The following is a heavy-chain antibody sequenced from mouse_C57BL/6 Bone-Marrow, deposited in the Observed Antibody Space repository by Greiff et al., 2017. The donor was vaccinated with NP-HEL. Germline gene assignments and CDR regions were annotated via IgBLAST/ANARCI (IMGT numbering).Heavy chain of an antibody. J-gene: IGHJ1*03. CDR3: ARDGSSYEWYFDV. V-gene: IGHV5-4*01. Sequence: EVQVVESGGGLVKPGGSLKLSCAASGFTFSSYAMSWVRQTPEKRLEWVATISDGGSYTYYPDNVKGRFTISRDNAKNNLYLQMSHLKSEDTAMYYCARDGSSYEWYFDVWGTGTTVTVSS. CDR2: ISDGGSYT. D-gene: IGHD1-1*01. CDR1: GFTFSSYA.